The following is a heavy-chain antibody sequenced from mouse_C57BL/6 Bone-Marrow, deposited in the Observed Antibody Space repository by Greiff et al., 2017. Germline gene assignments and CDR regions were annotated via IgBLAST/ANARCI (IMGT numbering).Heavy chain of an antibody. J-gene: IGHJ4*01. D-gene: IGHD2-1*01. CDR2: IDPSDSYT. V-gene: IGHV1-59*01. CDR1: GYTFTSYW. CDR3: ARGDGNFYAMDY. Sequence: QVQLQQPEAELVRPGTSVKLSCKASGYTFTSYWMHWVKQRPGQGLEWIGVIDPSDSYTNYNQKFKGKATLTVDTSSSTAYMQLSSLTSEDSAVYDCARGDGNFYAMDYWGQGTSVTVSS.